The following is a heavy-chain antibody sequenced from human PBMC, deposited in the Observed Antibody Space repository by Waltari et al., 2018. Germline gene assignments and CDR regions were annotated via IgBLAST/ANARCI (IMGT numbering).Heavy chain of an antibody. J-gene: IGHJ3*02. CDR1: GYTFTSYG. Sequence: QVQLVQSGAEVRKPGASVKVSCTASGYTFTSYGISRVRPAPGQGLEWMGWISAYNGKTNYAQKHQGRVTMTTDTSTSTAYMELRSLRSDDTAVYYCARDWVAALAFDIWGQGTMVTVSS. CDR3: ARDWVAALAFDI. V-gene: IGHV1-18*01. D-gene: IGHD6-19*01. CDR2: ISAYNGKT.